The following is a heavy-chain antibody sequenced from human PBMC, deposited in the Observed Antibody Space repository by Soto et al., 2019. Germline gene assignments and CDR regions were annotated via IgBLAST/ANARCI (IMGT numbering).Heavy chain of an antibody. Sequence: EVQLVESGGGLIQPGGSLRLSCAASGFTVTNKYMTWVRQAPGKGLEWVSLIYSGGATSYADSVKGRFTISRDNSKDILYLQMNSLRAADTAVYYCARVDYGDYGWYFDLWGRGTLVTVSS. CDR2: IYSGGAT. V-gene: IGHV3-53*01. CDR3: ARVDYGDYGWYFDL. CDR1: GFTVTNKY. J-gene: IGHJ2*01. D-gene: IGHD4-17*01.